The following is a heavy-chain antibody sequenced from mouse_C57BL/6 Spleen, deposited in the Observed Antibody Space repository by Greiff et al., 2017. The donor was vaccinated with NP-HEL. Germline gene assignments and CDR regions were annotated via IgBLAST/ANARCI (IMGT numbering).Heavy chain of an antibody. CDR1: GYTFTDYY. V-gene: IGHV1-26*01. D-gene: IGHD2-1*01. Sequence: EVQLQQSGPELVKPGASVKISCKASGYTFTDYYMNWVKQSHGKSLEWIGDINPNNGGTSYNQKFKGKATLTVDKSSSTAYMELRSLTSEDSAVYYCARAEIYGNYVYAMDYWGQGTSVTVSS. CDR3: ARAEIYGNYVYAMDY. CDR2: INPNNGGT. J-gene: IGHJ4*01.